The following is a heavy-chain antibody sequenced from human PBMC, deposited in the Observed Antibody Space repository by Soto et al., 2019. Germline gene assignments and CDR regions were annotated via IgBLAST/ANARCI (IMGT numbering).Heavy chain of an antibody. CDR1: GGSINSGGYY. CDR2: IFYSGST. J-gene: IGHJ4*02. Sequence: QVQLQESGPGLVKPSQTLSLICTVSGGSINSGGYYWNWIRQHPGKGLEWIGYIFYSGSTYYNPFLRSRVTISAYKSENQFSLKLSSGTAADAAVYFWARGYRQSGYSSSWVFDYWGQGTLVNVSS. V-gene: IGHV4-31*03. CDR3: ARGYRQSGYSSSWVFDY. D-gene: IGHD6-13*01.